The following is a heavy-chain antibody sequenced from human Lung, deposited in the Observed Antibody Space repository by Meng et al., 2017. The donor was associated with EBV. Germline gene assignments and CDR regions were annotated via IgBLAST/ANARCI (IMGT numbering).Heavy chain of an antibody. J-gene: IGHJ4*02. V-gene: IGHV6-1*01. CDR3: ARDWGDVRGGFDF. CDR1: GDRVSSNSAA. CDR2: TYYRSKYYN. Sequence: LQQSGPGLAKPSQTLSLTCAISGDRVSSNSAAWNWIRQSPSRGLEWLGRTYYRSKYYNDYALSVKSRITINPDTSKNQFSLQLNSVTPEDTAIYYCARDWGDVRGGFDFWGQGTLVTVSS. D-gene: IGHD3-10*02.